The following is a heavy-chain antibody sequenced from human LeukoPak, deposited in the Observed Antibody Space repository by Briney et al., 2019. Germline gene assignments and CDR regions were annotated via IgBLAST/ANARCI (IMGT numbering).Heavy chain of an antibody. Sequence: PGGSLRLSCAASGFTFSSYWMHWVRQAPGKGLVWVSRINGDGSATTYADSLKGRFTISRDNTKNTLYLQINSLRAEGTAVYFCARDRLYTSDYWGQGTLVTVSS. D-gene: IGHD3-16*01. CDR3: ARDRLYTSDY. CDR2: INGDGSAT. J-gene: IGHJ4*02. V-gene: IGHV3-74*01. CDR1: GFTFSSYW.